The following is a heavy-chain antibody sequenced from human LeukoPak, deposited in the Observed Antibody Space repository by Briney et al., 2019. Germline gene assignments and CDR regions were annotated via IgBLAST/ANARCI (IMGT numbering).Heavy chain of an antibody. Sequence: GSSVKVSCKASGGTFSSYAISWVRQVPGQGLEWMGRIIPIFGIANYAQKFQGRVTITADKSTSTAYMELSSLRSEDTAVYYCARDLPRTYYYDSSGYPYYFDYWGQGTLVTVSS. V-gene: IGHV1-69*04. J-gene: IGHJ4*02. CDR2: IIPIFGIA. CDR1: GGTFSSYA. D-gene: IGHD3-22*01. CDR3: ARDLPRTYYYDSSGYPYYFDY.